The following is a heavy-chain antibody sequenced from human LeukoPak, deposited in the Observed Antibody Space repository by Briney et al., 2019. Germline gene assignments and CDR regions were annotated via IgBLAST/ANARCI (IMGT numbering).Heavy chain of an antibody. V-gene: IGHV3-7*01. D-gene: IGHD3-10*01. CDR1: GFSFSRYW. CDR3: ARGPTYYYGSGQYYFDY. CDR2: IKQDGSEK. J-gene: IGHJ4*02. Sequence: PGGSLRLSCVASGFSFSRYWMSWVRQAPGKGLEWVANIKQDGSEKYYVDSVKGRFTISRDNAKNSLYLQMNSLRAEDTAVYYCARGPTYYYGSGQYYFDYWGQGTLVTVSS.